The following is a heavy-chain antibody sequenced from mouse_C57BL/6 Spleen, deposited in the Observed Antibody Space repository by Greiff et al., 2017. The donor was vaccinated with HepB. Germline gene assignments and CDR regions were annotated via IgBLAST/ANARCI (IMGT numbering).Heavy chain of an antibody. J-gene: IGHJ1*03. CDR1: GYTFTSYW. CDR3: AREYGSSYKRYFDV. D-gene: IGHD1-1*01. CDR2: IHPNSGIT. V-gene: IGHV1-64*01. Sequence: VQLQQPGAELVKPGASVKLSCKASGYTFTSYWMHWVKQRPGQGLEWIGMIHPNSGITNYNEKFKSKATLTVDKSSSTAYMQLSSLTSEDSAVYYCAREYGSSYKRYFDVWGTGTTVTVSS.